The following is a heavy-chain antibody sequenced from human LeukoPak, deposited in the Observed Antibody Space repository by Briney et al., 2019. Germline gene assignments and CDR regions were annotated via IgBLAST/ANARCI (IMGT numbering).Heavy chain of an antibody. J-gene: IGHJ6*02. Sequence: SETLSLTCTVSGASISSYYWSWIRQPPGKGLEWIGYIYYSGSTNYNPSLKSRVTISVDTSKNQFSLKLSSVTAADTAVYYCAITTAGYCSSTSCYDYYYYYGMDVWGQGTTVTVSS. CDR1: GASISSYY. V-gene: IGHV4-59*01. CDR3: AITTAGYCSSTSCYDYYYYYGMDV. D-gene: IGHD2-2*01. CDR2: IYYSGST.